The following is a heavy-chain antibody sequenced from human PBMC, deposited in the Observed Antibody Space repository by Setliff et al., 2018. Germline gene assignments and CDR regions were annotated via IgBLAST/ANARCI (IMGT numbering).Heavy chain of an antibody. CDR3: SKLVRYCTTTACQGASGAEF. CDR1: GYTFSNYG. D-gene: IGHD2-8*01. J-gene: IGHJ4*02. Sequence: ASVKVSCKASGYTFSNYGITWVRQAPGQGLEWMGWISAYTGNTKLAQKFQGRVTMTTDTSTSTAYLELRSLTSDDTAVYYCSKLVRYCTTTACQGASGAEFWGQGTLVTVSS. V-gene: IGHV1-18*01. CDR2: ISAYTGNT.